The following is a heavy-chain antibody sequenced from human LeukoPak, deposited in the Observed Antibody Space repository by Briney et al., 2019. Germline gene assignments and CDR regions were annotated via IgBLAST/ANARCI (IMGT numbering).Heavy chain of an antibody. D-gene: IGHD1-26*01. CDR3: AGVGASQRSFDY. J-gene: IGHJ4*02. V-gene: IGHV1-2*02. Sequence: ALVKVSCKASGYTFTGYYMHWVRQAPGQGLEWMGWINPNSGGTNYAQKFQGRVTMTRDTSISTAYMELSRLRSDDTAVYYCAGVGASQRSFDYWGQGTLVTVSS. CDR1: GYTFTGYY. CDR2: INPNSGGT.